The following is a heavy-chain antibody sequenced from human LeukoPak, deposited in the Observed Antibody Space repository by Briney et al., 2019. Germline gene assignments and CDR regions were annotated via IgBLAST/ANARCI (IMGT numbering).Heavy chain of an antibody. D-gene: IGHD3-10*01. CDR3: ARLYFYGSGSYYGDGAFDI. Sequence: SETLSLTCTVSGGSISSSSYYWGWIRQPPGKGLEWIGRIYYSGSTYYNPSLKSRVIISVDTSKNQFSLKLSSVTAADTAVYYCARLYFYGSGSYYGDGAFDIWGQGTMVTVPS. J-gene: IGHJ3*02. CDR2: IYYSGST. CDR1: GGSISSSSYY. V-gene: IGHV4-39*01.